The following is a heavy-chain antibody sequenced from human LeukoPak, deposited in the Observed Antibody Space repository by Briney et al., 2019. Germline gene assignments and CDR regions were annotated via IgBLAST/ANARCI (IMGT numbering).Heavy chain of an antibody. Sequence: GGSLRLSCAASGFTFSSYGMHWVRQAPGKGLEWVAFIRYDGSNKYYADSVKGRFTISRDNSKNTLYLQMNSLRAEDTAVYYCAKDLGGYPDPCYYFDYWGQGTLVTVSS. CDR3: AKDLGGYPDPCYYFDY. D-gene: IGHD3-16*02. CDR1: GFTFSSYG. J-gene: IGHJ4*02. CDR2: IRYDGSNK. V-gene: IGHV3-30*02.